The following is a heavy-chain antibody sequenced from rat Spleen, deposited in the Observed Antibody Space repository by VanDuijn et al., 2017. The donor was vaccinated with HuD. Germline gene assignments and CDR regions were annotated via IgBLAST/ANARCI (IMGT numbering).Heavy chain of an antibody. D-gene: IGHD1-5*01. CDR1: GFTFSDYY. CDR2: ISYDGSST. Sequence: EVQLVESDGGLVQPGRSLKLSCAASGFTFSDYYMAWVRQAPTKGLEWVATISYDGSSTYYRDSVKGRFTISRDNAKSTLSLQMDSLRTEDTATYYCARRHNGYTDYFDYWGQGVMVTVSS. J-gene: IGHJ2*01. V-gene: IGHV5-7*01. CDR3: ARRHNGYTDYFDY.